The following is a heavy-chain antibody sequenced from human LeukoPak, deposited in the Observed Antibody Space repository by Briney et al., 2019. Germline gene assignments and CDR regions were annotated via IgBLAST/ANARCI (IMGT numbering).Heavy chain of an antibody. D-gene: IGHD2-2*01. V-gene: IGHV1-8*03. CDR1: GYTFTSYD. CDR2: MNPNSGNT. J-gene: IGHJ4*02. Sequence: GSVKVSCKASGYTFTSYDINWVRQATGQGLEWMGWMNPNSGNTGYAQKFQGRVTITRNTSISTAYMELSSLRSEDTAVYYCARVRGCSSTSCYGFGYWGQGTLVTVSS. CDR3: ARVRGCSSTSCYGFGY.